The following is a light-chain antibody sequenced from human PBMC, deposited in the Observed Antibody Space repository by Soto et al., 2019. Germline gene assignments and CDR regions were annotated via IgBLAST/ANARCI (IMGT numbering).Light chain of an antibody. CDR3: QQYNNWPSIT. Sequence: VLTQSPGTLSLSPVERATLSCRASQSVSTTSLVWYQQRPGQAPRLVIYGASSRATGIPDRFSGSGSGTEFTLTISSLQSEDFAVYYCQQYNNWPSITGGQGTRLEI. J-gene: IGKJ5*01. CDR2: GAS. V-gene: IGKV3D-15*01. CDR1: QSVSTT.